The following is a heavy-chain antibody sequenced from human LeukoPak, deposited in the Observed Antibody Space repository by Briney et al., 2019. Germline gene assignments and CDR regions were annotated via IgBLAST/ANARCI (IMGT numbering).Heavy chain of an antibody. CDR3: ARDAVDTANAV. V-gene: IGHV3-30*04. D-gene: IGHD5-18*01. CDR1: GFTYRTFA. Sequence: GGSLRLSCAASGFTYRTFAMHWVRQAPGKGLEWVASISFDGSNQYAADSVKGRFTISRDNAKNTLYLQMNSLRAEDTAVYYCARDAVDTANAVWGQGTTVTVSS. J-gene: IGHJ6*02. CDR2: ISFDGSNQ.